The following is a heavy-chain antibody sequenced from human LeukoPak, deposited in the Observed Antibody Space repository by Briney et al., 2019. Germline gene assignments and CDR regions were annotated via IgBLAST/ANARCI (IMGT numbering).Heavy chain of an antibody. V-gene: IGHV5-51*01. Sequence: GESLKISCKGSGYSFTSYWIGWVRQMPGKGLEWMGIIYPGDSDTRYSPSFQGQVTISADKSISTAYLQWSSLKASDTAMYYCARLVVVTAIRTYYFDYWGQGTLVTVSS. D-gene: IGHD2-21*02. J-gene: IGHJ4*02. CDR3: ARLVVVTAIRTYYFDY. CDR1: GYSFTSYW. CDR2: IYPGDSDT.